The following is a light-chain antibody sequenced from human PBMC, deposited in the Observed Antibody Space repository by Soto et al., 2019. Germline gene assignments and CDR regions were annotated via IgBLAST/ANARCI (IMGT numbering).Light chain of an antibody. V-gene: IGKV3-11*01. CDR3: QQYNNWPPWT. CDR2: DAS. J-gene: IGKJ1*01. Sequence: EIVLTQSPATLSLSPGERATLSCRASQSVNNYLAWYQQRPGQAPRLLIYDASNRATGIPARFSGSGSGTKFTLIISSLQSEDFAVYYCQQYNNWPPWTFGQGNKVEIK. CDR1: QSVNNY.